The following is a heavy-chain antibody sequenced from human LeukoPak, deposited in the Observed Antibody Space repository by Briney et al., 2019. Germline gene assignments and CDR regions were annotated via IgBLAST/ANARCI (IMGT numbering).Heavy chain of an antibody. CDR3: ASLMGYSSSYYYYYYYMDV. CDR2: IYYSRST. J-gene: IGHJ6*03. CDR1: GGSISSSSYY. V-gene: IGHV4-39*01. D-gene: IGHD6-13*01. Sequence: SETLSLTCTVSGGSISSSSYYWGWNRQPPGKGLEWIGRIYYSRSTYYNPSLKSRVTISVDTSKNQFSLKLSSVTAADTAVYYCASLMGYSSSYYYYYYYMDVWGKGTTVTVSS.